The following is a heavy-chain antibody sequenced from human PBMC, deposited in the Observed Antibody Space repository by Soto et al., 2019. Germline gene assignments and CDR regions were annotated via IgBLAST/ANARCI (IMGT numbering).Heavy chain of an antibody. CDR1: GDTATSHA. D-gene: IGHD6-19*01. Sequence: SVKVSCKASGDTATSHAINWVRQAPGQGLEWMGGINPIFGITQYAQKFQGRITVTADKSTRTASMELSSLRSDDTAVYYCARPFDTSGWYDYWGQGTLVTVSS. V-gene: IGHV1-69*10. CDR3: ARPFDTSGWYDY. J-gene: IGHJ4*02. CDR2: INPIFGIT.